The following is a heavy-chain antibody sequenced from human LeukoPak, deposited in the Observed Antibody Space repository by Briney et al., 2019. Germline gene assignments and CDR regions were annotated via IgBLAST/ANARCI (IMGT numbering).Heavy chain of an antibody. V-gene: IGHV1-69*13. CDR2: IIPIFGSA. D-gene: IGHD3-3*01. CDR1: RDTFRSYA. J-gene: IGHJ4*02. CDR3: ARHSHDLLNGHFHY. Sequence: SVKVSCKASRDTFRSYALSWVRQAPGQGLEWMGGIIPIFGSANYAQKVQGRVTIIAHESTSTAYMELSSLTSEDTAVYYCARHSHDLLNGHFHYWPQGPLVTVSS.